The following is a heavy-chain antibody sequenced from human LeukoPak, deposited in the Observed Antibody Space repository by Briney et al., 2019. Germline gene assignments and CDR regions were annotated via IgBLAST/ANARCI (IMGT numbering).Heavy chain of an antibody. J-gene: IGHJ4*02. CDR1: VGSIISVSYF. Sequence: SETLSLTCTVSVGSIISVSYFWGWIRQPPGKGLEWIGSIYYSGSTYYNPSLKSRVTISGDTSKSQFSLKLSSVTAADTAVYYCVHGSGSFRYYLDYWGQGTLVTVSS. CDR3: VHGSGSFRYYLDY. D-gene: IGHD3-10*01. CDR2: IYYSGST. V-gene: IGHV4-39*01.